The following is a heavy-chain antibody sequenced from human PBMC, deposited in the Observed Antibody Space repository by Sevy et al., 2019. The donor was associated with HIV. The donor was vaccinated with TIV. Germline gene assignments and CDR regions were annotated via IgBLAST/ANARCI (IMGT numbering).Heavy chain of an antibody. V-gene: IGHV4-38-2*01. CDR3: ASNYGSGSYYSPGMDV. CDR1: GYSISSGYY. J-gene: IGHJ6*02. Sequence: SETLSLTCAVSGYSISSGYYWGWIRQPPWKGLEWIGSIYHSGSTYYNPSLKSRVTISVDTSKNQFSLKLSSVTAADTAVYYCASNYGSGSYYSPGMDVWGQGTTVTVSS. CDR2: IYHSGST. D-gene: IGHD3-10*01.